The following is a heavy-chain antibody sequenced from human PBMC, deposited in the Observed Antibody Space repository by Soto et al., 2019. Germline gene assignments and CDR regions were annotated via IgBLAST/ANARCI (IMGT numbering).Heavy chain of an antibody. CDR1: GGIFSSYA. V-gene: IGHV1-69*01. D-gene: IGHD6-6*01. CDR3: ARVGGIGAHPGTDY. CDR2: VIPILGQA. Sequence: QVQLVQSGAEVKKPGSSVKVSFKASGGIFSSYAISWLRQPPGHGLEWMGAVIPILGQAYYAQDLQDRVSITADESTRTTYMELSSLRSADTAVYFCARVGGIGAHPGTDYWGQGALVTVSS. J-gene: IGHJ4*02.